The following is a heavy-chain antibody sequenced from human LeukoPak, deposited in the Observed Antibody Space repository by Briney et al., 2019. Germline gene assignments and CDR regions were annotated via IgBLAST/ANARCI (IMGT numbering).Heavy chain of an antibody. J-gene: IGHJ4*02. CDR1: GDSVSSNSAA. CDR3: ARAHGSIKRGFDY. CDR2: TYYRSKWYN. V-gene: IGHV6-1*01. Sequence: SPTLSLTCAISGDSVSSNSAAWDWIRQSPSRGLEWQGRTYYRSKWYNDYAVSVKSRITNSPDTSKNQFSLQLNSVTPEDTAVYYCARAHGSIKRGFDYWGQGTLVTVSS. D-gene: IGHD3-10*01.